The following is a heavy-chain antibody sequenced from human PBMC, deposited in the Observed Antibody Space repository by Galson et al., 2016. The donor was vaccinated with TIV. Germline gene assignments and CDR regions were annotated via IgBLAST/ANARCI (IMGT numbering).Heavy chain of an antibody. CDR2: ISYDGSEQ. CDR3: AKEPRPYGDYFLNYLDD. D-gene: IGHD4-17*01. CDR1: GFTFSAYA. V-gene: IGHV3-30*18. Sequence: SLRLSCEASGFTFSAYAMHWVRQAPGKGLEWVAVISYDGSEQYYAGSVKGRFTISRDKSKNTPYLQMNRLRRDDTAMYYCAKEPRPYGDYFLNYLDDWGQGTLVTVSS. J-gene: IGHJ4*02.